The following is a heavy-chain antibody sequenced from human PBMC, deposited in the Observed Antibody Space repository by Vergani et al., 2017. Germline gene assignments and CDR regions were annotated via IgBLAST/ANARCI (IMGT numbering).Heavy chain of an antibody. CDR1: GYTFSTYG. J-gene: IGHJ1*01. Sequence: QVQLVQSGAEVKKPGASVKVSCKASGYTFSTYGISWVRQAPGQGLECMGWISAYNGNTNYPEKFQGRLTMTTDTATRTAYMELRSLRSDDTAVYYCATELIEKDTYGRSGYWGQGTLVTVSS. D-gene: IGHD6-25*01. CDR2: ISAYNGNT. V-gene: IGHV1-18*01. CDR3: ATELIEKDTYGRSGY.